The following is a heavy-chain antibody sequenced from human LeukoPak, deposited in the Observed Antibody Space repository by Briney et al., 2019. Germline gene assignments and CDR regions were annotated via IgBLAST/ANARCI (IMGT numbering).Heavy chain of an antibody. J-gene: IGHJ4*02. CDR2: MNPNSGNT. D-gene: IGHD4-23*01. CDR1: GYTFTSYD. Sequence: VASVKVSCKASGYTFTSYDLNWVRQATGQGLEWMGWMNPNSGNTGYAQKFQGRVTMTRNTSISTAYMELSSLRSEDTAVYYCARGKGYGGNSGDYWGQATLVTVSS. V-gene: IGHV1-8*01. CDR3: ARGKGYGGNSGDY.